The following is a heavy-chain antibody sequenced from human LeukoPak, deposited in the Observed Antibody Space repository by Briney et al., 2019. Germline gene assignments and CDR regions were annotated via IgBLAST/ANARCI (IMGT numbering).Heavy chain of an antibody. V-gene: IGHV3-23*01. J-gene: IGHJ4*02. D-gene: IGHD6-6*01. CDR2: ISGSGDST. Sequence: GGSLRLSCAASGFPFDDNGMSWVRQAPGKGLEWVSGISGSGDSTYHADSVKGRFTISRDNSRNTLYLQMNSLRAEDTAVYYCAKDESTSSFYYFDCWGQGTLVTVSS. CDR3: AKDESTSSFYYFDC. CDR1: GFPFDDNG.